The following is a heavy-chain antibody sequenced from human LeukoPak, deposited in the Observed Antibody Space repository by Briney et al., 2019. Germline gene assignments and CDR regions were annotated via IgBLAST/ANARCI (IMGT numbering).Heavy chain of an antibody. CDR1: GGSINSGGSY. J-gene: IGHJ6*03. V-gene: IGHV4-31*03. CDR3: ARDNGDYRSIYYYMDV. Sequence: SQTLSLTCTVSGGSINSGGSYWGWIRQHPGKGLEWIRCIYYSWSSYYNPSLKSRITLSLDTSKNQFSLKLSSVTAADTAVYYCARDNGDYRSIYYYMDVWGKGTTVTVSS. CDR2: IYYSWSS. D-gene: IGHD4-11*01.